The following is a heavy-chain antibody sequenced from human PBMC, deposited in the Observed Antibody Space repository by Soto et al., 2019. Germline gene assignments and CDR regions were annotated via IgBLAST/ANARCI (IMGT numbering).Heavy chain of an antibody. D-gene: IGHD3-22*01. CDR2: MHLGDFET. J-gene: IGHJ4*02. Sequence: GESLKISCKGSGFDFNSHWIAWVRQMPGKGLEWMAIMHLGDFETRYSPSFQGQVTISVDKSISTAYLQWSSLKASDSAVYYCTRDQYYYDSSIYFPSFDYWGQGTLVPVSS. CDR1: GFDFNSHW. V-gene: IGHV5-51*01. CDR3: TRDQYYYDSSIYFPSFDY.